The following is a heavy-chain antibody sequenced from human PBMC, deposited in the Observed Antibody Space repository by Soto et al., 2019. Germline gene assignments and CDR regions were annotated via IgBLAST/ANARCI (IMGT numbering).Heavy chain of an antibody. CDR3: ARCSGWYGQCYFDC. CDR1: GFIVSSSY. J-gene: IGHJ4*02. Sequence: DVQLVETGGGLIQPGGSLRLSCAASGFIVSSSYMSWVRQAPGKGLEWDSVLYSDGRTYYADSVKGRFTISRDNSKNTLYLQMNSLSAEDTAVYCCARCSGWYGQCYFDCWGQGTLVTVSS. D-gene: IGHD6-13*01. CDR2: LYSDGRT. V-gene: IGHV3-53*02.